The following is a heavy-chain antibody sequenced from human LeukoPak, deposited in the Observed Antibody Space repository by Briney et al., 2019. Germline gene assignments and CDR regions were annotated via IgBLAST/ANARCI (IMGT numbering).Heavy chain of an antibody. CDR2: MDQDGTEK. J-gene: IGHJ3*02. CDR1: EFTFSSYW. Sequence: PGGSLRLSCAASEFTFSSYWMSWVRQAPGKGLEWVANMDQDGTEKNYVDSVKGRFTISRDNAKNLVYVQMNGLRAEDTALYYCARDRGYSTFDIWGQGTMVTVSS. V-gene: IGHV3-7*05. D-gene: IGHD5-18*01. CDR3: ARDRGYSTFDI.